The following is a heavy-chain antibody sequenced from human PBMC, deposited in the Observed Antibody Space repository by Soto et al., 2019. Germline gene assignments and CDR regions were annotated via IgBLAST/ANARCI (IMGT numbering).Heavy chain of an antibody. Sequence: KPSETLSLTCTVSGGSISSYYWSWIRQPPGKGLEWIGYIYYSGSTNYNPSLKSRVTISVDTSKNQFSLKLSSVTAADTAVYYCARDYRYDILTGRDAFDIWGQGTMVT. CDR1: GGSISSYY. CDR3: ARDYRYDILTGRDAFDI. CDR2: IYYSGST. V-gene: IGHV4-59*01. J-gene: IGHJ3*02. D-gene: IGHD3-9*01.